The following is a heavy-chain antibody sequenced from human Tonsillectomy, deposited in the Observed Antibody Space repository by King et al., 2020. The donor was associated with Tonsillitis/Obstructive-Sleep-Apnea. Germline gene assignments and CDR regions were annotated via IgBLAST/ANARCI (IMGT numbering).Heavy chain of an antibody. CDR3: ASAPELAPPLKLVSTTTTFVL. CDR1: SDSFTTCG. D-gene: IGHD5/OR15-5a*01. J-gene: IGHJ3*01. CDR2: ISGDNGRT. Sequence: QLVQSGPEVRKPGASVKVSCKASSDSFTTCGIAWVRQAPGQGLEWMGWISGDNGRTDYAQKFQGRVTLTTDTSTTTAYMDLRSLTSDDTAVYYCASAPELAPPLKLVSTTTTFVLWGQGTTVTVSS. V-gene: IGHV1-18*01.